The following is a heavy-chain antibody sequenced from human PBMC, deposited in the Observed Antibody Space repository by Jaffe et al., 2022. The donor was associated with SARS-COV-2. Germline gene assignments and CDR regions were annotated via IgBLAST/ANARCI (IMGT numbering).Heavy chain of an antibody. CDR1: GGSISTYY. CDR3: ARGAAAVSDF. CDR2: VYHTGSS. Sequence: QVQLQESGPGLVKPSETLSLTCTVSGGSISTYYWSWIRQTPGKGLEWIGYVYHTGSSTYNPSLKSRLTISVDPSKNQFSLKLSSVTAADTGVYYCARGAAAVSDFWGQGALVAVSS. J-gene: IGHJ4*02. V-gene: IGHV4-59*01. D-gene: IGHD6-13*01.